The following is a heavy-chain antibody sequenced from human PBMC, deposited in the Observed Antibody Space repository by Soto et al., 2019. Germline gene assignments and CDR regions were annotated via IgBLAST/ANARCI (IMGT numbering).Heavy chain of an antibody. V-gene: IGHV3-21*01. CDR3: AREPGRLLWFGESHPSLDWFDP. J-gene: IGHJ5*02. D-gene: IGHD3-10*01. Sequence: PGGSLRLSCSASGFTFSSYAMHWVRQAPGKGLEWVSSISSSSSYIYYADSVKGRFTISRDNAKNSLYLQMNSLRAEDTAVYYCAREPGRLLWFGESHPSLDWFDPWGQGTLVTVSS. CDR1: GFTFSSYA. CDR2: ISSSSSYI.